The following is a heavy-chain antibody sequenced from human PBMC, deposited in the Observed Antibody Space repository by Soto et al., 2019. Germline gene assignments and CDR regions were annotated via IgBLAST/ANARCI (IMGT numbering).Heavy chain of an antibody. D-gene: IGHD3-10*01. CDR2: ISWNGGSS. CDR3: AKNIEAHGSEGGDV. Sequence: EEQLVESGGAVVQPGGSLRLSCEASGFTFGSYTMHWVRQAPGKGLEWVSLISWNGGSSFYADSVKGRFTISRDNSRDSLYLQMNSLRPEDSALYYCAKNIEAHGSEGGDVWGHGTTVTVSS. V-gene: IGHV3-43*01. J-gene: IGHJ6*02. CDR1: GFTFGSYT.